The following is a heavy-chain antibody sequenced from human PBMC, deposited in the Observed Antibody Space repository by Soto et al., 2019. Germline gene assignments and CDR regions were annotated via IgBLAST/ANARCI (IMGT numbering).Heavy chain of an antibody. J-gene: IGHJ6*02. CDR3: ARDTRGTRGFDEMDF. Sequence: GASVKVSCKISGYTFSDYFIHWVRQAPGQGLEWMGWINPSTGGTTYAQRFHGRVTMTRDTSLDIVHMDLSGLTSDDAAVYYCARDTRGTRGFDEMDFWGQGTTVTVSS. V-gene: IGHV1-2*02. CDR2: INPSTGGT. CDR1: GYTFSDYF. D-gene: IGHD2-2*01.